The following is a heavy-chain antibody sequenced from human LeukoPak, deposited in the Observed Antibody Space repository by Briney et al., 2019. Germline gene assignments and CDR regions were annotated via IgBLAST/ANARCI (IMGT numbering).Heavy chain of an antibody. CDR3: ARDLSITGTTGGVDY. CDR1: GYTFTGYY. CDR2: INPNSGGT. D-gene: IGHD1-20*01. Sequence: VASVTVSCKASGYTFTGYYMHWVRQAPGQGLEWMGWINPNSGGTNYAQKFQGRVTMTRDTSISTAYMELSRLRSDDTAVYYCARDLSITGTTGGVDYWGQGTLVTVSS. J-gene: IGHJ4*02. V-gene: IGHV1-2*02.